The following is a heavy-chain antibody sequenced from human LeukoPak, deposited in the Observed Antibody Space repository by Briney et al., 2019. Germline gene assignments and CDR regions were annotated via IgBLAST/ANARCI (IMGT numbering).Heavy chain of an antibody. CDR2: IKQDGSGK. J-gene: IGHJ4*02. CDR3: ARDSAGNDY. V-gene: IGHV3-7*01. Sequence: GGSLRLSCAASGFTFSTYWMSWVRQAPGKGLEWVANIKQDGSGKYYVGSVKGRFTISRDNAKNSLYLQMNSLRAEDTAMYYCARDSAGNDYWGQGTLVTVSS. D-gene: IGHD6-13*01. CDR1: GFTFSTYW.